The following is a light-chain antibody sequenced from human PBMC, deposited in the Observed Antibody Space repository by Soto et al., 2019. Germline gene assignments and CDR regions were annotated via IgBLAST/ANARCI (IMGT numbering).Light chain of an antibody. CDR3: HQASSFPLT. J-gene: IGKJ4*01. V-gene: IGKV1-12*01. CDR2: KAS. CDR1: QGISSW. Sequence: DIQMTQSPSTLSGSVGDRVTITCRASQGISSWLSWYQQKPGTAPTLLVYKASTLQDGVPSRFSGSGSGTDFTLTINSLQPEDFGTYYCHQASSFPLTFGGGTKVDIK.